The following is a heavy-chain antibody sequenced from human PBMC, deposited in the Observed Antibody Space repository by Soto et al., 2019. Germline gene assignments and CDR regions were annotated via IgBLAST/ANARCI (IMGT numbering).Heavy chain of an antibody. CDR3: ARVERSGYYNDYFDY. J-gene: IGHJ4*02. V-gene: IGHV1-69*01. CDR1: GGTFSSYA. D-gene: IGHD3-3*01. CDR2: IIPIFGTA. Sequence: QVQLVQSGAEVKKPGSSVKVSCKASGGTFSSYAISWVRQAPGQGLEWMGGIIPIFGTANYAQKFQGRVTITADESTSTAYMELSRLRSEDTAVYYCARVERSGYYNDYFDYWGQGTLVTVSS.